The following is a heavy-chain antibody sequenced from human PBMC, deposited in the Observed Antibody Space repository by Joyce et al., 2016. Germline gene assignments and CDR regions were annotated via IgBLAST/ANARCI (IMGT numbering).Heavy chain of an antibody. Sequence: EVQLVQSGAEVKKPGESLKISCKGSGYTFTSSWIGWVRQMPGKGLEWMGVIYPGDSGTRYSPSFQGQGTISSDKSITTAYLQWNTLKASDTAMYFCARQRDIWGSYRNWGQGTLVTVSS. J-gene: IGHJ4*02. CDR1: GYTFTSSW. V-gene: IGHV5-51*01. CDR3: ARQRDIWGSYRN. D-gene: IGHD3-16*02. CDR2: IYPGDSGT.